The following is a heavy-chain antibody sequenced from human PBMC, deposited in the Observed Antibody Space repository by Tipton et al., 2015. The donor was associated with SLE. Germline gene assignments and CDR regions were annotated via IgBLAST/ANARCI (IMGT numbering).Heavy chain of an antibody. D-gene: IGHD6-19*01. Sequence: TLSLTCTVSGGSISSSSYYWGWIRQPPGKGLEWIGSIYYSGSTYYNPSLKSRVTISVDTSKNQFSLKLSSVTAADTAVYHCARVSSGWYLNAFDIWGQGTMVTVSS. CDR1: GGSISSSSYY. CDR2: IYYSGST. V-gene: IGHV4-39*01. CDR3: ARVSSGWYLNAFDI. J-gene: IGHJ3*02.